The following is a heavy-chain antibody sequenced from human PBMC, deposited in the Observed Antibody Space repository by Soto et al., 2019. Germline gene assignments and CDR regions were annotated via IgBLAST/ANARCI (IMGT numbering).Heavy chain of an antibody. CDR3: ARDFNSIFDDFADMRWNFDP. Sequence: SETLSLTCSVTGGSINNYYWSWVRQSAGKGLEWIGRVFTTGTTDYNPSLKGRVTISVDTSKNQFSLSLRSVTAADTAIYYCARDFNSIFDDFADMRWNFDPWGQGTLVTVS. CDR2: VFTTGTT. CDR1: GGSINNYY. D-gene: IGHD3-3*02. J-gene: IGHJ5*02. V-gene: IGHV4-4*07.